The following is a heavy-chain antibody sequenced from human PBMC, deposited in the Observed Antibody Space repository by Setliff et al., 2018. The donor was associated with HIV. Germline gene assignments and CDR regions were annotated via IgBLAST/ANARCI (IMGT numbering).Heavy chain of an antibody. CDR2: IYYSGST. J-gene: IGHJ5*02. Sequence: SETLSLTCTVSGGSISSHYWSWIRQPPGKGLEWIGSIYYSGSTNYNPSLKSRVTISVDTSKNQFSLKLSSVTAADTAVYYCARGARITMIVVVITNPYNWFDPWGQGTLVTVSS. CDR1: GGSISSHY. CDR3: ARGARITMIVVVITNPYNWFDP. D-gene: IGHD3-22*01. V-gene: IGHV4-59*11.